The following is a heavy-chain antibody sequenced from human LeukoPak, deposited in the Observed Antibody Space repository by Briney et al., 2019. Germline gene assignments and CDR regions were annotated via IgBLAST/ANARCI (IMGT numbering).Heavy chain of an antibody. CDR3: ARPLTIHWYPGFDY. Sequence: SETLSLTCTVSGGSISSSSYYWGWIRQPPGKGLEWIGSIYYSGSTYYNPSLKSRVTISVDTSKNQFSLKLSSVTAADTAVYYCARPLTIHWYPGFDYWGQGTLVTVSS. V-gene: IGHV4-39*01. J-gene: IGHJ4*02. D-gene: IGHD3-10*01. CDR1: GGSISSSSYY. CDR2: IYYSGST.